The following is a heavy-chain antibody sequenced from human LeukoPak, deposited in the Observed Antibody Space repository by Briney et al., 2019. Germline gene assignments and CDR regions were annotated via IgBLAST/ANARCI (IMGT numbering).Heavy chain of an antibody. CDR3: ARADSSGWYSLGYYYYGMDV. J-gene: IGHJ6*02. CDR1: GYTFTSYD. Sequence: SVKVSCKASGYTFTSYDINWVRQATGQGLEWMGGIIPIFGTANYAQKFQGRVTITADESTSTAYMELSSLRSEDTAVYYCARADSSGWYSLGYYYYGMDVWGQGTTVTVSS. D-gene: IGHD6-19*01. CDR2: IIPIFGTA. V-gene: IGHV1-69*13.